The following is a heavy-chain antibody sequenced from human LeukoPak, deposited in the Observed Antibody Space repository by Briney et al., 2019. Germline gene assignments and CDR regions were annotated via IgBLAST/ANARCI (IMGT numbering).Heavy chain of an antibody. V-gene: IGHV3-30*03. CDR3: ARDGHGVPLDY. CDR1: GFTFSSYG. Sequence: GGSLRLSCAASGFTFSSYGMHWVRQAPGKGLEWVAVISYDGTEKYYGDSVKGRFTISRDNSKNTLYLQMNSLRAEDTALYYCARDGHGVPLDYWGQGTLVTVSP. CDR2: ISYDGTEK. D-gene: IGHD4-17*01. J-gene: IGHJ4*02.